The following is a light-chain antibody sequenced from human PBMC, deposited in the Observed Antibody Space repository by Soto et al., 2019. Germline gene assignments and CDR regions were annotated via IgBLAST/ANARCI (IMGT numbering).Light chain of an antibody. CDR1: QGIRND. CDR3: QQHNSSPWT. J-gene: IGKJ1*01. Sequence: IQMTQSPSSLFASVDDSVTITCRASQGIRNDLGWYQQPRGKAPKRXIYAASSLQSGVPSRGSGRGACTEFTRTISSLQPEDLAADDRQQHNSSPWTFGPGTKVDIK. CDR2: AAS. V-gene: IGKV1-17*01.